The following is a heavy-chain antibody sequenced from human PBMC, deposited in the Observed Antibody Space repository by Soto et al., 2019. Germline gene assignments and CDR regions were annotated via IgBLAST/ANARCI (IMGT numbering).Heavy chain of an antibody. CDR3: AKNQERELPRVIDF. CDR1: GLTFSNYA. Sequence: GGSLRLSCATSGLTFSNYAMSWVRQAPGGGLEWVSSMSGSSSTTYYADSVRGRFTISRDRSKNTPYLQMSSLRAEDTALYYCAKNQERELPRVIDFWGQGTLVTVSS. CDR2: MSGSSSTT. D-gene: IGHD1-7*01. J-gene: IGHJ4*02. V-gene: IGHV3-23*01.